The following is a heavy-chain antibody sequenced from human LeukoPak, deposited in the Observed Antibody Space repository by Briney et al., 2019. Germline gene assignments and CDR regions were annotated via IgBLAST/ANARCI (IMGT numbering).Heavy chain of an antibody. CDR3: AKSKVSDFWSGYSYYFDY. D-gene: IGHD3-3*01. CDR1: GFTFSSYG. V-gene: IGHV3-30*18. Sequence: GSLRLSCAASGFTFSSYGMHWVRQAPGKGLEWVAVISYDGSNKYYADSVKGRFTISRDNSKNTLYLQMNSLRAEDTAVYYCAKSKVSDFWSGYSYYFDYWGQGTLVTVSS. CDR2: ISYDGSNK. J-gene: IGHJ4*02.